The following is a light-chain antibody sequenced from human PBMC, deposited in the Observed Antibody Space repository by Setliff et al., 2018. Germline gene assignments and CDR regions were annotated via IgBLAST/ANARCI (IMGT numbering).Light chain of an antibody. Sequence: QSVLAQPPSASGSPGQSVTISCTGTSSDVGGYNYVSWYQQHTGKAPKLMIYEFSKRPSGVPDRFSGSKSGNTASLTVSGRQAEDEADYYCSSYAGSNNYVFGTGTKVTVL. V-gene: IGLV2-8*01. CDR1: SSDVGGYNY. CDR3: SSYAGSNNYV. CDR2: EFS. J-gene: IGLJ1*01.